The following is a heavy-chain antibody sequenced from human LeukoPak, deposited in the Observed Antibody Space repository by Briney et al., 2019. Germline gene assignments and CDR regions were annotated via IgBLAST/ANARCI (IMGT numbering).Heavy chain of an antibody. CDR3: ARGHVLRFLEGIDY. CDR2: ISYDGSNK. V-gene: IGHV3-30-3*01. Sequence: PGGSLRLSCAASGFTFSSYAMHWVRQAPGKGLEWVAVISYDGSNKYYADSVKGRFTISRDNAKNSLYLQMNSLRAEDTAVYYCARGHVLRFLEGIDYWGQGTLVTVSS. D-gene: IGHD3-3*01. CDR1: GFTFSSYA. J-gene: IGHJ4*02.